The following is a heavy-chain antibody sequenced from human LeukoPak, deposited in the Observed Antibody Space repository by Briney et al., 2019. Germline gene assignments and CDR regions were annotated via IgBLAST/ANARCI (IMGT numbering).Heavy chain of an antibody. CDR3: AREANRKNYYDSSGYQPFDY. CDR2: ISAYNGNT. D-gene: IGHD3-22*01. Sequence: PMASVKVSCKASGYTFTSYGISWVRQAPGQGLEWMGWISAYNGNTNYAQKFQGRVTITRDTSASTAYMELSSLRSEDTAVYYCAREANRKNYYDSSGYQPFDYWGQGTLVTVSS. CDR1: GYTFTSYG. J-gene: IGHJ4*02. V-gene: IGHV1-18*01.